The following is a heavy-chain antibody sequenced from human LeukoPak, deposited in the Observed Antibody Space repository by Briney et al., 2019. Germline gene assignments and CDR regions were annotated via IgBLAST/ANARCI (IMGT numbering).Heavy chain of an antibody. J-gene: IGHJ5*02. CDR3: ARSINWFDP. V-gene: IGHV4-59*08. Sequence: KPSETLSLTCTVSGGSISSYYWSWIRQPPGKGLEWIGYIYYSGSTNYNPSLKSRVIISVDTSKNQFSLKLSSVTAADTAVYYCARSINWFDPWGQGTLVTVSS. CDR2: IYYSGST. D-gene: IGHD2/OR15-2a*01. CDR1: GGSISSYY.